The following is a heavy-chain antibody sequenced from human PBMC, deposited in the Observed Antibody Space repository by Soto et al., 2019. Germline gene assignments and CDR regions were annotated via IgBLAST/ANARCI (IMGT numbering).Heavy chain of an antibody. CDR2: IYYSGST. J-gene: IGHJ6*02. CDR1: GGSISSGGYF. Sequence: QVQLQESGPGLVKPSQTLSLTCTVSGGSISSGGYFWSWIRQHPGKGLEWIGFIYYSGSTYYNPSLRSRVTRSVDTSKNQFSLKLSSVTAADTAGYYWAREGAAPYYYYGMDVWGQGTTVTVSS. D-gene: IGHD6-6*01. CDR3: AREGAAPYYYYGMDV. V-gene: IGHV4-31*03.